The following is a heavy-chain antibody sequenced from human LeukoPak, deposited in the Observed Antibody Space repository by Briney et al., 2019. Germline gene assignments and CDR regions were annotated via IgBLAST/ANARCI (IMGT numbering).Heavy chain of an antibody. V-gene: IGHV3-48*03. D-gene: IGHD4-17*01. CDR1: GFTFSSYE. J-gene: IGHJ4*02. Sequence: GGSLRLSCAASGFTFSSYEMNWVRQAPGKGLEWVSYISTSGSTKYYADSVKGRFTISRDNAKNSLYLQMNSLRAEDTALYYCAKDMSDYGDYESYYFDYWGQGTLVTVSS. CDR2: ISTSGSTK. CDR3: AKDMSDYGDYESYYFDY.